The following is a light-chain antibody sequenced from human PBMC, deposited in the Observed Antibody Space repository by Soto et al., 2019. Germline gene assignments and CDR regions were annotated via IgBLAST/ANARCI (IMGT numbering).Light chain of an antibody. CDR2: AAS. Sequence: DIQMKQSPSSLSASVGDRVTITCRSSQSISSYLNWYQQKPGKAPKLLIYAASSLQSGVPSRFSGSGSGTDFTLTISSLQPEDFATYYCQQSYSTPWTFGQGTKVDI. V-gene: IGKV1-39*01. J-gene: IGKJ1*01. CDR1: QSISSY. CDR3: QQSYSTPWT.